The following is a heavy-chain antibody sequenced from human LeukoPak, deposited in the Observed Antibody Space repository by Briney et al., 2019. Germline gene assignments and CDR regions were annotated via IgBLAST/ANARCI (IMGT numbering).Heavy chain of an antibody. CDR2: IIPIFGTA. CDR3: AREFEKGAAAGTFSY. Sequence: GASVKVSCKASGGTFSSYAISWVRQAPGQGLEWMGGIIPIFGTANYALKFQGRVTITTDESTSTAYMELSSLRSEDTAVYYCAREFEKGAAAGTFSYWGQGTLVTVSS. D-gene: IGHD6-13*01. J-gene: IGHJ4*02. V-gene: IGHV1-69*05. CDR1: GGTFSSYA.